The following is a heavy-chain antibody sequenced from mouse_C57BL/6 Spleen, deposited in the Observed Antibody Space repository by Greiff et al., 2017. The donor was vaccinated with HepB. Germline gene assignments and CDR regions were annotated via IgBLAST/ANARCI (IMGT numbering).Heavy chain of an antibody. CDR1: GFNIKDDY. J-gene: IGHJ3*01. CDR3: TTYGSGLFAY. CDR2: IDPENGDT. D-gene: IGHD3-2*02. Sequence: VQLQQSGAELVRPGASVKLSCTASGFNIKDDYMHWVKQRPEQGLEWIGWIDPENGDTEYASKFQGKATITADTSSNTAYLQLSSLTSEDTAVYYCTTYGSGLFAYWGQGTLVTVSA. V-gene: IGHV14-4*01.